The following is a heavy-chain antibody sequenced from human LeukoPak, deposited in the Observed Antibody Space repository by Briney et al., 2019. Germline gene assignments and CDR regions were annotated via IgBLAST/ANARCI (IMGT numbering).Heavy chain of an antibody. CDR1: GGSISSSGYY. Sequence: SQTLSLTCTVSGGSISSSGYYWIWIRQPPGKGLEWIGYIYHSGSTYYNPSLKSRVTISVDRSKNQFSLKLSSVTAADTAVYYCARGNDFWSGSEDYWGQGTLVTVSS. J-gene: IGHJ4*02. D-gene: IGHD3-3*01. CDR2: IYHSGST. CDR3: ARGNDFWSGSEDY. V-gene: IGHV4-30-2*01.